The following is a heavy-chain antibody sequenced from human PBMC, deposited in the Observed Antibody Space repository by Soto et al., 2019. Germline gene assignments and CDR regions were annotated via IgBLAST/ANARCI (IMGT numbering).Heavy chain of an antibody. J-gene: IGHJ6*03. CDR2: TYYRSKWYI. CDR1: GDSVSGNRAA. CDR3: ATGMLIRGHHYYMDV. V-gene: IGHV6-1*01. D-gene: IGHD3-10*01. Sequence: SQTLSLTCVISGDSVSGNRAAWNWIRQSPSRGLEWLGRTYYRSKWYIEYAPSVTGRMTINPDTSKNQFSLQLNSVTPEDTAVYYCATGMLIRGHHYYMDVWGQGTSLTVSS.